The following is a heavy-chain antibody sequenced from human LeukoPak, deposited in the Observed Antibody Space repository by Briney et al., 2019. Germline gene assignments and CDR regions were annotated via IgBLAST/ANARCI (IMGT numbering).Heavy chain of an antibody. J-gene: IGHJ4*02. CDR3: AKSGDQVTVTKLDY. Sequence: SGSLRLSCAASGFTFSNYVMSWVRQAPGKGLEWVSGLSGRGGSTFYADSVKGRFTISRDNSKNTLYLEMNSLRAEDTALFYCAKSGDQVTVTKLDYWGQGTLVTVS. D-gene: IGHD4-17*01. V-gene: IGHV3-23*01. CDR2: LSGRGGST. CDR1: GFTFSNYV.